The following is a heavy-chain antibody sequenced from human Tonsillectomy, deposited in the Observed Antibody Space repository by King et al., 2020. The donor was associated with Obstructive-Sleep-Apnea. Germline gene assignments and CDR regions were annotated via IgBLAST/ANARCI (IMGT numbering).Heavy chain of an antibody. V-gene: IGHV1-18*01. CDR3: ARDQGDIVVVPPAMQNYYGMDV. CDR2: ISAYNGNT. Sequence: QLVQSGAEVKKPGASVKVSCKASGYTFTSYGISWVRQAPGQGLEWMGWISAYNGNTIHAQNLQGRVTMTTDTSTSTANMEVRSLRSDDTAVYYCARDQGDIVVVPPAMQNYYGMDVWGQGTTVTVSS. CDR1: GYTFTSYG. J-gene: IGHJ6*02. D-gene: IGHD2-2*01.